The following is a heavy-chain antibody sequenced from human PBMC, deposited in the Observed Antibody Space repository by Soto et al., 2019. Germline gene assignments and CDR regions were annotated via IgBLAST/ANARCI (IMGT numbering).Heavy chain of an antibody. CDR1: GGSISSRGSMSGRSFY. CDR2: IYYSDGS. Sequence: SETLSLTCTVSGGSISSRGSMSGRSFYWGWMRQPPGKGLEWIASIYYSDGSYYNPSLESRVTISVDTSKNQFSLKVSSVTVADTAVYYCARLGGYCSSTSCYGYYGMDVWGQGTTVTVSS. V-gene: IGHV4-39*01. CDR3: ARLGGYCSSTSCYGYYGMDV. J-gene: IGHJ6*02. D-gene: IGHD2-2*01.